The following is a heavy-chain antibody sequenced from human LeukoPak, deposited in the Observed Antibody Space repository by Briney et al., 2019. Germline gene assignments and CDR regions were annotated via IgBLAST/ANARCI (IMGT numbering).Heavy chain of an antibody. J-gene: IGHJ4*02. Sequence: GGSLRLSCAASGFTFSSYSMNWVRQAPGKGLEWVSSISSSSSYIYYADSVKGRFIVSRDNAKNSVDLQMNSLRAEDTAVYYCARDSIEDYYDSSGYFDYWGQGILVTVSS. CDR1: GFTFSSYS. CDR3: ARDSIEDYYDSSGYFDY. D-gene: IGHD3-22*01. V-gene: IGHV3-21*01. CDR2: ISSSSSYI.